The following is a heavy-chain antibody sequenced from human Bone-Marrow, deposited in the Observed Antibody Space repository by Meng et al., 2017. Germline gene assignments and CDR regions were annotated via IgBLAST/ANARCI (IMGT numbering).Heavy chain of an antibody. Sequence: GQLVQSGSELRKPGASVKVTCKASGYTLTNYAINWLRQAPGQGLEWMGWIDTKTGNPTYAQGFRGRLVFSLDTSVSTTYLEISGLKADDTAVYYCTRDGYLDCSRTNCFDYWGQGTLVTVSS. CDR2: IDTKTGNP. D-gene: IGHD2-2*01. CDR1: GYTLTNYA. CDR3: TRDGYLDCSRTNCFDY. J-gene: IGHJ4*02. V-gene: IGHV7-4-1*02.